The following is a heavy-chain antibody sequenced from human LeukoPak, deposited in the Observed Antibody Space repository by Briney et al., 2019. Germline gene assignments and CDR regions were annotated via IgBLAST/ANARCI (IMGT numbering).Heavy chain of an antibody. D-gene: IGHD6-13*01. V-gene: IGHV3-30*18. J-gene: IGHJ1*01. CDR3: AKDHGIAAVGTGDFQH. CDR1: GFIFSSYG. Sequence: PGGSLRLSCAASGFIFSSYGMHWVRQAPGKGLEWVAVISYDGSNKYYADSVKGRVTISRDNSKNTLYLQMNSLRAEDTAMYYCAKDHGIAAVGTGDFQHWGQGTLVTVSS. CDR2: ISYDGSNK.